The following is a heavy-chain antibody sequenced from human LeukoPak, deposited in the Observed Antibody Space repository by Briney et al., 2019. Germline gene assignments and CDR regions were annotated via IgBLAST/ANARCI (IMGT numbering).Heavy chain of an antibody. Sequence: GRSLRLSCAASGFTFSSYAMHWVRQAPGKGLEWVAVISYDGSNKYYADSVKGRFTISRDNSKNSLYLQMNSLRAEDAAVYYCARAPSGTGVRWFDPWGQGTLVTVSS. J-gene: IGHJ5*02. CDR3: ARAPSGTGVRWFDP. CDR2: ISYDGSNK. CDR1: GFTFSSYA. V-gene: IGHV3-30-3*01. D-gene: IGHD1-26*01.